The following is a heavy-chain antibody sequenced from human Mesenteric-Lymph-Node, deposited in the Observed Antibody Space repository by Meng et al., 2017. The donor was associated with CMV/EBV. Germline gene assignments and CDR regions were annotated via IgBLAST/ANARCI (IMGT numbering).Heavy chain of an antibody. CDR3: ASGGYYDLWSGYQMPHS. J-gene: IGHJ4*02. CDR1: GFTFSSYS. D-gene: IGHD3-3*01. V-gene: IGHV3-23*01. Sequence: GESLKISCAASGFTFSSYSMNWVRQAPGKGLEWVSAISYSGKTAYYADSVKGWFTISRDNSKNTLILQMNSLRADDTAVYYCASGGYYDLWSGYQMPHSWGQGTLVTVSS. CDR2: ISYSGKTA.